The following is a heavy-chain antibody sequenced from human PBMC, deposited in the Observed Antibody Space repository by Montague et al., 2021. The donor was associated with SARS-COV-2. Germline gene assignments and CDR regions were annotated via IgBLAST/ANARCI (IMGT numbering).Heavy chain of an antibody. CDR2: IDWDDDK. D-gene: IGHD4-23*01. CDR1: GFSLSTSGMC. J-gene: IGHJ6*02. V-gene: IGHV2-70*01. Sequence: PALVKPTQTLTPTCTFSGFSLSTSGMCVSWIRQPPGKALEWLALIDWDDDKYYSTSLKTRLTISKDTSKNQVVLTMTNMDPVDTATYYCARMTTVVTLGYYYYGMDVWGQGTTVTVSS. CDR3: ARMTTVVTLGYYYYGMDV.